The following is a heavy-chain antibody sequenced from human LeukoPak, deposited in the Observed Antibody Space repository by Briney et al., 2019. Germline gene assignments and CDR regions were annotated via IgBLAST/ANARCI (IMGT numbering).Heavy chain of an antibody. D-gene: IGHD2-15*01. Sequence: GGSLRLSCAASGFTFSSYWMHWVRQAPGKGLVWVSRIASDGSSTSYADSVKDRFTISRDNAKNTLYPQMNSLRAEDTAVYYCASLGYQRDYWGQGTLVTVSS. CDR1: GFTFSSYW. CDR2: IASDGSST. CDR3: ASLGYQRDY. J-gene: IGHJ4*02. V-gene: IGHV3-74*01.